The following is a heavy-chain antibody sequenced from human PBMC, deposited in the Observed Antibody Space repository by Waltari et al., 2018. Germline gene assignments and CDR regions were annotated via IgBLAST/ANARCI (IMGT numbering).Heavy chain of an antibody. V-gene: IGHV1-3*01. Sequence: QVQLVQSGAEVKKPGASVKVSCKASGYTFTSYAMHWVRQAPGQRLEWMGWINAGNGNTKYSQKFQGRVTITRDTSASTAYMELSSLRSEDTAVYYCARRSYYGSGSYGPPREWGQGTLVTVSS. D-gene: IGHD3-10*01. CDR1: GYTFTSYA. CDR2: INAGNGNT. CDR3: ARRSYYGSGSYGPPRE. J-gene: IGHJ4*02.